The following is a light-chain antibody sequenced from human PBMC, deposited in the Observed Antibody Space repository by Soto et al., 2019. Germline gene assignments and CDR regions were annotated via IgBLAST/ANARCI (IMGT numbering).Light chain of an antibody. J-gene: IGKJ2*01. V-gene: IGKV3-20*01. CDR2: SAS. CDR3: PQYGNPPYT. CDR1: QSVSSNL. Sequence: TVLTQSPGTLSLSPGERATLSCGASQSVSSNLLAWYQHKPGRAPRLLIYSASNRPAGIPDKFSGSGSGTDFTLTISSLEPEDCAVYYCPQYGNPPYTFGQGTKLEIK.